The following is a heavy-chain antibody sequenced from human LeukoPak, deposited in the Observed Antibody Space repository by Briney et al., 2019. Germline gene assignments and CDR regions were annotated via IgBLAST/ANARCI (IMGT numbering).Heavy chain of an antibody. CDR3: GRDAITGIIVVHAFDI. CDR2: ISSSSSTI. D-gene: IGHD1-20*01. J-gene: IGHJ3*02. CDR1: GFTFSSYS. Sequence: GGSLRLSCAASGFTFSSYSMNWVRQAPGKGLEWVSYISSSSSTIYYADSVKGRFTISSDNAKNSLYLQMNSLRDEDTAVYYCGRDAITGIIVVHAFDIWGQGTMVTVSS. V-gene: IGHV3-48*02.